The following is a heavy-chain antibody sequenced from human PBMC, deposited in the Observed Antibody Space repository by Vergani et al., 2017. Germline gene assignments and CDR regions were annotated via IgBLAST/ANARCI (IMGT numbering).Heavy chain of an antibody. V-gene: IGHV5-51*01. CDR3: ARHTTYTDS. Sequence: EVELVQSGPEMRKPGESLTISCKGSEYSFGNYWIGWVRQMPGKGLVWMGIIYPADSDTRYSPSFQGQVTISTDKSISTAFLQWDSLKASDTALYYCARHTTYTDSWGQGTLVTVSS. D-gene: IGHD1-1*01. CDR2: IYPADSDT. CDR1: EYSFGNYW. J-gene: IGHJ4*02.